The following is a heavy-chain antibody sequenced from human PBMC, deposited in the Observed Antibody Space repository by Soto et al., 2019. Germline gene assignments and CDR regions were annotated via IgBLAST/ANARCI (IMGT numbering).Heavy chain of an antibody. CDR3: ARDPSYFDF. V-gene: IGHV3-21*01. J-gene: IGHJ4*02. CDR2: ISSTSSYI. Sequence: GGSLILSCVASGFTFSTYTMSWVRQAPGKGLEWVSSISSTSSYIYYADSVRGRFTISRDNAKNSLYLQLNSLRAEDTAVYYCARDPSYFDFWGQGTLVTVSS. CDR1: GFTFSTYT.